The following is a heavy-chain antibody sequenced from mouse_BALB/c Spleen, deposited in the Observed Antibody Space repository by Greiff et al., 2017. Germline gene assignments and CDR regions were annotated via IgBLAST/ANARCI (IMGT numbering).Heavy chain of an antibody. V-gene: IGHV5-17*02. CDR3: ARGGDPYYFDY. Sequence: EVQRVESGGGLVQPGGSRKLSCAASGFTFSSFGMHWVRQAPEKGLEWVAYISSGSSTIYYADTVKGRFTISRDNPKNTLFLQMTSLRSEDTAMYYCARGGDPYYFDYWGQGTTLTVSS. J-gene: IGHJ2*01. CDR2: ISSGSSTI. D-gene: IGHD2-13*01. CDR1: GFTFSSFG.